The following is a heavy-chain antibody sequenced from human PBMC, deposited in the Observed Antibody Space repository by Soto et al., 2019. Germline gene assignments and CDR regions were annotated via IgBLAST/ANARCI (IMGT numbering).Heavy chain of an antibody. CDR2: VYDGGRT. Sequence: SETLSLTCSVSGGSISAYYWSWIRQSAGEGLEWIGRVYDGGRTNYNPSLKSRVTISVDTSKNQFSLKLSSVTAADTAVYHCARGYSSSWYNWFDPWGQGTLVTVSS. CDR3: ARGYSSSWYNWFDP. V-gene: IGHV4-4*07. CDR1: GGSISAYY. J-gene: IGHJ5*02. D-gene: IGHD6-13*01.